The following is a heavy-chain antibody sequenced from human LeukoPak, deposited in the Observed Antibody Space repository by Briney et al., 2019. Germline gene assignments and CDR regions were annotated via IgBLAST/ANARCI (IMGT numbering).Heavy chain of an antibody. CDR3: ARDSAVYDSSGYFLHAFDI. D-gene: IGHD3-22*01. CDR1: GYTFTGYY. Sequence: ASVKVSCKASGYTFTGYYMHWVRQAPGQGLEWMGWINPNSGGTKCAQNFQGRVTMTRDTSISTAYMELSRLRSDDTAVYYCARDSAVYDSSGYFLHAFDIWGRGTMVTVSS. J-gene: IGHJ3*02. CDR2: INPNSGGT. V-gene: IGHV1-2*02.